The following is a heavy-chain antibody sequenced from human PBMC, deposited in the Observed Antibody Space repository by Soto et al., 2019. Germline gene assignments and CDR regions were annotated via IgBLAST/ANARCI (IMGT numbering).Heavy chain of an antibody. CDR1: GGSISSGGYY. D-gene: IGHD3-3*01. CDR2: IYYSGST. J-gene: IGHJ3*02. Sequence: QVQLQESGPGLVKPSQTLSLTCTVSGGSISSGGYYWSWIRQHPGKGLEWIGYIYYSGSTYYNPSLTIRVTISVDTSKNQFSLKLSSVTAADTAVYYCASARAAGVVSDAFDIWGQGTMVTVSS. V-gene: IGHV4-31*03. CDR3: ASARAAGVVSDAFDI.